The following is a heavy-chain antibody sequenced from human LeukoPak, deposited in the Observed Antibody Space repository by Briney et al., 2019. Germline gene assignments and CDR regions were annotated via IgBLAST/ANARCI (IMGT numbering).Heavy chain of an antibody. Sequence: SETLSLTCTVSGVSISNHYSSWIRQPPGKGLEWLGYIHHSGSTFYNPSLKSRVTISGDRSKNQFSLNLRSVTAADTAVYYCARGYDSIGHYSYYFDYWGQGTLVTVSS. D-gene: IGHD3-22*01. CDR1: GVSISNHY. V-gene: IGHV4-59*11. J-gene: IGHJ4*02. CDR3: ARGYDSIGHYSYYFDY. CDR2: IHHSGST.